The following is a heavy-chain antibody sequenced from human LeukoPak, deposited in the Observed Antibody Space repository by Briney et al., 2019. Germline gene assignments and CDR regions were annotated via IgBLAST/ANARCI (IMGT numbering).Heavy chain of an antibody. J-gene: IGHJ4*02. CDR1: GGSISSGGYS. V-gene: IGHV4-30-2*01. Sequence: SQTLSLTCAVSGGSISSGGYSWSWIRQPPGKGLEWIGYIYHSGSTYYNPSLKSRVTISVDRSKSQFSLKLSSVTAADTAVYYCARSLGYSGYDWEVFDYWDQGTLVTVSS. CDR2: IYHSGST. D-gene: IGHD5-12*01. CDR3: ARSLGYSGYDWEVFDY.